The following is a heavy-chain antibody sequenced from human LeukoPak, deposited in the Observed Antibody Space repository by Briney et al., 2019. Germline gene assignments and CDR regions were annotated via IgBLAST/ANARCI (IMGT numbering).Heavy chain of an antibody. D-gene: IGHD2-2*01. J-gene: IGHJ4*02. Sequence: GGSLRLSCAASGFTFSSYWMSWIRQAPGRGLEWVANINQLGNEKNYVDSVNGRFTISRNNGDDSLYLEMNSLRVEDTAVYYCGRDRVVPAATFYWGQGVLVTVSS. CDR3: GRDRVVPAATFY. CDR1: GFTFSSYW. V-gene: IGHV3-7*01. CDR2: INQLGNEK.